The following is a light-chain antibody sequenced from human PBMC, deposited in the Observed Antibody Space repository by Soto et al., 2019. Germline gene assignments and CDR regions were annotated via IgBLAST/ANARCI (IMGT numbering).Light chain of an antibody. CDR1: QSISTY. CDR2: ATS. V-gene: IGKV1-39*01. Sequence: DSQITQLPAPMTAAVGERVAIGGRASQSISTYLIWYQQKPGKAPKLLIYATSSLQSGVPSRFSGSGSGTDFTFAISRLQPADFATYYCQQSYRTLITFALGTRLEIK. J-gene: IGKJ5*01. CDR3: QQSYRTLIT.